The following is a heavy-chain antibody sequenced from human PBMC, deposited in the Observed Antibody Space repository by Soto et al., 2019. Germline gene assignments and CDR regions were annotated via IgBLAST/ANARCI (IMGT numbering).Heavy chain of an antibody. V-gene: IGHV3-48*01. Sequence: EVQLVESGGGLVQPGGSLRLSCAASGCTLSSYSMNWVRQAPGKGLEWISYITSRSTTISYADSVKGRFTISRDNAKNSLYLQMNSLRAEDTAVYYCARDYIYAFDIWGQGTMVTVSS. CDR1: GCTLSSYS. CDR3: ARDYIYAFDI. J-gene: IGHJ3*02. D-gene: IGHD3-10*01. CDR2: ITSRSTTI.